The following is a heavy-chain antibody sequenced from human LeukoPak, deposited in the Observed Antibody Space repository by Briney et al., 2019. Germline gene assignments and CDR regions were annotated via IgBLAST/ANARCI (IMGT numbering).Heavy chain of an antibody. CDR2: ISWNSGSI. CDR1: GFTFDDYA. D-gene: IGHD3-10*01. V-gene: IGHV3-9*01. CDR3: ARAKDPPGGAFDI. Sequence: PGRSLRLSCAASGFTFDDYAMHWVRQAPGKGLEWVSGISWNSGSIGYADSVKGRFTISRDNAKNSLYLQMNSLRAEDTAVYYCARAKDPPGGAFDIWGQGTMVTVSS. J-gene: IGHJ3*02.